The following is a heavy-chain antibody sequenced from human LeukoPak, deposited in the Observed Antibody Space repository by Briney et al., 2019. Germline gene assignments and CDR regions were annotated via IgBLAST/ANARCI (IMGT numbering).Heavy chain of an antibody. Sequence: SETLSLTCAVYGGSFSGYYWSWIRQPPGEGLEWIGEINHSGSTNYNPSLKSRVTISVDTSKNQFSLKLSSVTAADTAVYYCARFLGVVVPAAISPNDAFDYWGQGTLVTVSS. CDR2: INHSGST. CDR3: ARFLGVVVPAAISPNDAFDY. CDR1: GGSFSGYY. V-gene: IGHV4-34*01. J-gene: IGHJ4*02. D-gene: IGHD2-2*01.